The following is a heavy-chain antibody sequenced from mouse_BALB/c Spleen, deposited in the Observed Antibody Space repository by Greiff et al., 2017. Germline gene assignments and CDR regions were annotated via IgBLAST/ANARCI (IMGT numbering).Heavy chain of an antibody. CDR1: GFTFSSYA. CDR3: ARGYGSLYYAMDY. J-gene: IGHJ4*01. V-gene: IGHV5-6-5*01. Sequence: EVQRVESGGGLVKPGGSLKLSCAASGFTFSSYAMSWVRQTPEKRLEWVASISSGGSTYYPDSVKGRFTISRDNARNILYLQMSSLRSEDTAMYYCARGYGSLYYAMDYWGQGTSVTVSS. CDR2: ISSGGST. D-gene: IGHD1-1*01.